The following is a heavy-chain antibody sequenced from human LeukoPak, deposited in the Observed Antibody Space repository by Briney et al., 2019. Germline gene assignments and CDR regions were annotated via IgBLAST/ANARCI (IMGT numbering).Heavy chain of an antibody. CDR3: ARAGRSSYFDY. J-gene: IGHJ4*02. Sequence: KPSETLSLTCTVSGGSISSYYWSWIRQPPGKGLEWIGYIYYSGSTNYNPSLKSRVTISVDTSKNQFSLKLSSVTAADTAVYYCARAGRSSYFDYWGQGTLVTVSS. V-gene: IGHV4-59*01. CDR2: IYYSGST. CDR1: GGSISSYY.